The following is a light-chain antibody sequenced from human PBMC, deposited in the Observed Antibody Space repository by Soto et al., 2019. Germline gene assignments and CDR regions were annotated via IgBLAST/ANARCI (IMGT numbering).Light chain of an antibody. CDR1: NIGSKS. J-gene: IGLJ2*01. CDR3: QVWYSSSDLVE. Sequence: SYELTQPPSVSVAPGQTATITCGGNNIGSKSVHWYQQKPGQAPVVVVYHNSDRPSGIPVRISGSNSGNTATLTISRVEAGDEADYYCQVWYSSSDLVEFGGGTKLTVL. V-gene: IGLV3-21*02. CDR2: HNS.